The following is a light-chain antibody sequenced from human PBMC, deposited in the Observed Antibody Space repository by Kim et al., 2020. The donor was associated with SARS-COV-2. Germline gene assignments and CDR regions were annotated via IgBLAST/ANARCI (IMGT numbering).Light chain of an antibody. J-gene: IGKJ4*01. CDR3: QQYSNWPPLT. Sequence: EIVMTQSPATLSVSPGDRATLSCTASQSVSKNLAWYQQKPGQAPRLLIFGASTRATGIPSRFSGSGSGTEFTLTISSLQSEDFAVYYCQQYSNWPPLTFGGGTKVDIK. CDR1: QSVSKN. CDR2: GAS. V-gene: IGKV3-15*01.